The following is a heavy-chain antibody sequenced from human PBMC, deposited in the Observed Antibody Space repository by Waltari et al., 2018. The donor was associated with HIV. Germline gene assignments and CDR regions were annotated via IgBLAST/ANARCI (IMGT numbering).Heavy chain of an antibody. D-gene: IGHD4-17*01. CDR1: GYDFTTYW. CDR3: ARRGNNYGDAFDI. V-gene: IGHV5-51*04. CDR2: LYPSDSAT. Sequence: EVQLVQSGAEVKKPGESLKISCKASGYDFTTYWIGWVRQMPGKGLECMGPLYPSDSATNDGPSFQGQATLSSDKPINTAYLHWSSPNAPDTAIYYCARRGNNYGDAFDISGQGTMVNVS. J-gene: IGHJ3*02.